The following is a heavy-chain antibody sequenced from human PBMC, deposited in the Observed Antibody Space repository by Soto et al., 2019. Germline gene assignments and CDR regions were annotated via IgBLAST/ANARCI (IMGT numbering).Heavy chain of an antibody. CDR2: INHSGST. D-gene: IGHD3-3*01. CDR1: GGSFSGYY. CDR3: ARVKKPITIFGVVYYYYYIDV. J-gene: IGHJ6*03. Sequence: SETLSLTCAVYGGSFSGYYWSWIRQPPGKGLEWIGEINHSGSTNYNPSLKSRVTISVDTSKNQFSLKLSSVTAADTAVYYCARVKKPITIFGVVYYYYYIDVWGKGTTVTVSS. V-gene: IGHV4-34*01.